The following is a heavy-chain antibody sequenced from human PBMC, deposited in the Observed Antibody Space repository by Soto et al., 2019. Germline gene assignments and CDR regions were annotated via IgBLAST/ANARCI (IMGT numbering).Heavy chain of an antibody. Sequence: GGFLRLSCVGSGFDVTTNCMRWVRQAPGKGLECVSIVCTGGATHYADSGKGRFTISRDSSKNTVHLQMNNVRAEDTAVYYCVRDKRTISGIFPGYWGQGTQVTVSS. CDR2: VCTGGAT. CDR3: VRDKRTISGIFPGY. V-gene: IGHV3-53*01. D-gene: IGHD1-1*01. CDR1: GFDVTTNC. J-gene: IGHJ4*02.